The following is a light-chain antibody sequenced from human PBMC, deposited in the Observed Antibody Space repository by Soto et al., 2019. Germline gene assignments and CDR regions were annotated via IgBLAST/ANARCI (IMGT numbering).Light chain of an antibody. CDR3: QSYDSFIWA. V-gene: IGLV6-57*03. CDR2: EDD. CDR1: SGSIASNF. Sequence: NFMLSQPHSVSESPGKTVTISCTRSSGSIASNFVLWYQQRPGSAPTTVIFEDDQRSSGVPDRFSASIDSSSNSASLTISGLKTEDEADYYCQSYDSFIWAFGGGTKVTVL. J-gene: IGLJ3*02.